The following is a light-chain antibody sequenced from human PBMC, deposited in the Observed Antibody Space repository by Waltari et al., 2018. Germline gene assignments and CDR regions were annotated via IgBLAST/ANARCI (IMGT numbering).Light chain of an antibody. CDR2: VNSDGSH. CDR1: SGHSSNI. J-gene: IGLJ3*02. CDR3: QTGGHGTWV. Sequence: QLVLTQSPSASASLGASVKLTCTLSSGHSSNIIAWHQQQPEKGPRYLMKVNSDGSHRKGDDIPDRFSGSSSGDERYLTISSLQSEDEADYYCQTGGHGTWVFGGGTKLTVL. V-gene: IGLV4-69*01.